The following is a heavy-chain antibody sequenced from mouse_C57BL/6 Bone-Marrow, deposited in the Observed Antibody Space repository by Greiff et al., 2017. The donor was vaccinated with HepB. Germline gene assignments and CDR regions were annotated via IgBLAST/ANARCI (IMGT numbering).Heavy chain of an antibody. Sequence: QQSCKASGYTFTSYWMHWVKQRPGQGLEWIGEIDPSDSYTNYNQKFKGKSTLTVDKSSSTAYMQLSSLTSEDSAVYYCARLWPFAYWGQGTLVTVSA. J-gene: IGHJ3*01. CDR3: ARLWPFAY. V-gene: IGHV1-69*01. CDR2: IDPSDSYT. CDR1: GYTFTSYW. D-gene: IGHD6-1*01.